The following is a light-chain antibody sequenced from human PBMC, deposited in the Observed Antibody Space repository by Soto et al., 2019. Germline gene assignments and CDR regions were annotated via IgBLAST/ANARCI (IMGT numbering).Light chain of an antibody. CDR2: EVT. V-gene: IGLV2-14*01. J-gene: IGLJ1*01. CDR3: SSFSTSITPCV. CDR1: SSDIGGHNY. Sequence: QSALTQPASVSGSPGQSITISCTGTSSDIGGHNYVSWYQQAPGKAPKLMIYEVTNRPSGVSNRFSGSKSGNTAPLTISGLQPEDEADYYCSSFSTSITPCVFGTGTKVTVL.